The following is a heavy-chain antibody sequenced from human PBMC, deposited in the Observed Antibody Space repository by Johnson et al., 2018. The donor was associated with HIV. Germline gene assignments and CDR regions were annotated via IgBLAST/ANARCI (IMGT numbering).Heavy chain of an antibody. D-gene: IGHD3-22*01. J-gene: IGHJ3*02. CDR2: INSDGSST. CDR3: ARESGWGHDAFDI. V-gene: IGHV3-74*01. Sequence: VQLVESGGGLVQPGGSLRLSCAASGFTFSSYWMHWVRQAPGKGLVWVSRINSDGSSTSYADSVKGRFTISRDNAKNTLYLQMNSLRAEDTAVYYCARESGWGHDAFDIWGQGTMVIVSS. CDR1: GFTFSSYW.